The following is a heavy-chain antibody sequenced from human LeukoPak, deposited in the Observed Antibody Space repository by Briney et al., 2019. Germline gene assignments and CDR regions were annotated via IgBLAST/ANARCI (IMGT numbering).Heavy chain of an antibody. J-gene: IGHJ4*02. CDR1: GFTFSSYA. CDR2: ISSNGGST. D-gene: IGHD3-22*01. V-gene: IGHV3-64*04. Sequence: GGSLRLSCSASGFTFSSYAMHWVRQAPGKGLEYVSAISSNGGSTYYADSVKGRFTISRDNSKNTLYLQMNSLRAEDTAVYYCAGSGDDDSSGYRDYWGQGTLVTVSS. CDR3: AGSGDDDSSGYRDY.